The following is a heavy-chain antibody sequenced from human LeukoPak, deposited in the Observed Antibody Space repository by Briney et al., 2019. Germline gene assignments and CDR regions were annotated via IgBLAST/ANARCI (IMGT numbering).Heavy chain of an antibody. CDR1: GYTFTGYY. J-gene: IGHJ6*03. CDR2: INPNSGGT. D-gene: IGHD3-3*01. V-gene: IGHV1-2*02. CDR3: AREERFLEWLSRYYYYYMDV. Sequence: ASVKVSCKASGYTFTGYYMHWVRQAPGQGLEWMGWINPNSGGTNYAQKFQGRVTMTRDTSISTAYMELSRLRSDDTAVYYCAREERFLEWLSRYYYYYMDVWGQGTMVTVSS.